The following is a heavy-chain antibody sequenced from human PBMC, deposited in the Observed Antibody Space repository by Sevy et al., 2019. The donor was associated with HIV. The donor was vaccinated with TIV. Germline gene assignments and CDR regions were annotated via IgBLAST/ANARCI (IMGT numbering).Heavy chain of an antibody. CDR2: IYYTGNT. D-gene: IGHD3-10*02. V-gene: IGHV4-59*11. CDR1: GDSISNHY. Sequence: SETLSLTCTVSGDSISNHYWSWIRQPPGKELEWIGYIYYTGNTNYNPSLKSRVTISLDTSKNQFSLKLTSVTAVDTAVYYCARGGGPTSYVLGLFDYWGQGTLVTVSS. J-gene: IGHJ4*02. CDR3: ARGGGPTSYVLGLFDY.